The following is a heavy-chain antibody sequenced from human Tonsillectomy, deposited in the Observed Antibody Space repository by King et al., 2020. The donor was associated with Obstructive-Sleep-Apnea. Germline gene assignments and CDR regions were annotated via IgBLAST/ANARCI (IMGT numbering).Heavy chain of an antibody. Sequence: EVQLVESGGGLVQPGGSLRLTCAASGFSFSRYWMSWVRQAPGKGLEWVANINEDGGEKNYVDSVKGRFTIARDNAKNSLYLQMNSLRAEDTAVYYCARDPPQWELPFDYWGLGTLVTVSS. CDR3: ARDPPQWELPFDY. CDR2: INEDGGEK. V-gene: IGHV3-7*03. CDR1: GFSFSRYW. J-gene: IGHJ4*02. D-gene: IGHD1-26*01.